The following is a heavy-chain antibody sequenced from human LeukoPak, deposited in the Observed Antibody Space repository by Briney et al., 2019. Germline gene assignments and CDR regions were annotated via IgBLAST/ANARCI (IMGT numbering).Heavy chain of an antibody. V-gene: IGHV3-49*04. CDR1: GYTFGDYG. D-gene: IGHD3-22*01. CDR3: TTETYDR. J-gene: IGHJ4*02. CDR2: IRRKVEGATT. Sequence: GGSLRLSCTVSGYTFGDYGLAWVRQAPGKSLEWVGFIRRKVEGATTEYAASVKGRFTISRDDSKNTLYLQMDSLKTEDASIYYCTTETYDRWGQGTLV.